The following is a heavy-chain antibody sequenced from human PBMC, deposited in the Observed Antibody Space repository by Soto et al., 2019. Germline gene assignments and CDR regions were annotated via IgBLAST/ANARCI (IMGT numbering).Heavy chain of an antibody. Sequence: QVQLVQSGAEVKKPGASVKLSCKASGYTFTSYYMHWVRQAPGQGLEWMGVINPSGGSTSYAQKFQGRVTMTRDTYTSTVYMELSSLRSEDTAVYYCARSRLMVYDAFDIWGHGTTVTVSS. CDR1: GYTFTSYY. D-gene: IGHD2-8*01. CDR2: INPSGGST. V-gene: IGHV1-46*01. J-gene: IGHJ3*02. CDR3: ARSRLMVYDAFDI.